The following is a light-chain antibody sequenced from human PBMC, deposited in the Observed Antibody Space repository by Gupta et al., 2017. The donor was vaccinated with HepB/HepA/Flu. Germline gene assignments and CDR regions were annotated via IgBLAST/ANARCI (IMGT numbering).Light chain of an antibody. CDR2: AAS. CDR3: QQSYSTPLT. CDR1: QSISSY. Sequence: DIQMTQPPSSLSASVGDRLTITCRASQSISSYLNWYQQKPGKAPKLLIYAASSVQSGVPSRFSGSGSWTDFTLTISRLLPEDFATYYCQQSYSTPLTFGHGTKVDIK. V-gene: IGKV1-39*01. J-gene: IGKJ3*01.